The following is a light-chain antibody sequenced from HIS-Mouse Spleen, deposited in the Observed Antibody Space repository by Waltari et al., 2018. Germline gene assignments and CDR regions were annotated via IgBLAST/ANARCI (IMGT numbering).Light chain of an antibody. Sequence: DIQMTQSPSTLSASVGDRVTITCRASQSISSWLAWYQQKPGKAPKLLIYKASSLASGVPSRFSGSGSGTEFTLTISSPQPDDFATYYCQQYNSYSWTFGQGTKVEIK. J-gene: IGKJ1*01. CDR3: QQYNSYSWT. CDR1: QSISSW. V-gene: IGKV1-5*03. CDR2: KAS.